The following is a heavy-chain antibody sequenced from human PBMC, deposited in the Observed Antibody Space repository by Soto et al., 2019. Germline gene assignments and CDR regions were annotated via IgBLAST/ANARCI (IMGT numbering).Heavy chain of an antibody. CDR2: IIPILGIA. CDR1: GGPFSSYT. J-gene: IGHJ4*02. Sequence: QVQLVQSGAEVKKPGSSVKVSCKASGGPFSSYTISWVRQAPGQGLEWMGRIIPILGIATYAQKFQGRVTITADKSTSTAYMELSSLRSEATAVYYCARVGYSSGWSFDYWGQGTLVTVSS. V-gene: IGHV1-69*02. D-gene: IGHD6-19*01. CDR3: ARVGYSSGWSFDY.